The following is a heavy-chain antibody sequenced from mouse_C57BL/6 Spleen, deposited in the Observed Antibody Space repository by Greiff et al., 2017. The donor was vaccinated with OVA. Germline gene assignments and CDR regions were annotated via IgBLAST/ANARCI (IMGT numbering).Heavy chain of an antibody. CDR3: TRAYYGYVDY. V-gene: IGHV5-9-1*02. Sequence: EVQRVESGEGLVKPGGSLKLSCAASGFTFSSYAMSWVRQTPEKRLEWVAYISSGGDYIYYADPVKGRFTISRDNARNTLYLQMSSLKSEDTAMYYCTRAYYGYVDYWGQGTTLTVSS. CDR1: GFTFSSYA. D-gene: IGHD1-1*02. CDR2: ISSGGDYI. J-gene: IGHJ2*01.